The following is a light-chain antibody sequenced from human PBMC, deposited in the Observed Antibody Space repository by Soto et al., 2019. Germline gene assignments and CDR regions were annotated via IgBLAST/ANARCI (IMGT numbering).Light chain of an antibody. CDR1: QSILYNSNNRNY. CDR3: QQYYTSWWS. V-gene: IGKV4-1*01. Sequence: DIVMTQSPDSLAVSLGERATINCKSSQSILYNSNNRNYVAWYQQKPGQPPKLLINWASTRESGVPDRFSGSGSGKDFTLTISSLQAEDVAVYYCQQYYTSWWSFGQGTKVEI. CDR2: WAS. J-gene: IGKJ1*01.